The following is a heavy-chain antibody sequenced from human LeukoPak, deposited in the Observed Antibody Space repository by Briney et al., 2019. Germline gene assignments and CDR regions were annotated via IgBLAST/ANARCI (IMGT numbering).Heavy chain of an antibody. D-gene: IGHD7-27*01. CDR1: GGSISGSNYY. CDR2: IYYSGST. J-gene: IGHJ4*02. Sequence: SETLSLTCTVSGGSISGSNYYWGWIRQPPGKGLEWIGSIYYSGSTYYNPSLKSRVTISVDTSKNQFSLKLTSVTAADTAVYYCARNWGWDYWGQGTLVTVSS. V-gene: IGHV4-39*07. CDR3: ARNWGWDY.